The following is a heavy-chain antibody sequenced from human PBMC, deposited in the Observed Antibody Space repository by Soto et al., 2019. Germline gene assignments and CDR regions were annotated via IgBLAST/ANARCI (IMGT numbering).Heavy chain of an antibody. Sequence: GSLRLSCAASGFTFSSYSMNWVRQAPGKGLEWVSSISSSSSYIYYADSVKGRFTISRDNAKNSLYLQMNSLRAEDTAVYYCARDMVMITFGGVIVSHYFDYWGQGTLVTVSS. CDR2: ISSSSSYI. V-gene: IGHV3-21*01. CDR3: ARDMVMITFGGVIVSHYFDY. CDR1: GFTFSSYS. D-gene: IGHD3-16*02. J-gene: IGHJ4*02.